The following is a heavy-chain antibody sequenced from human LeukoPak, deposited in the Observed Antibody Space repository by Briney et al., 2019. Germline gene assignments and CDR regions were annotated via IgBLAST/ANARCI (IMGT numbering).Heavy chain of an antibody. CDR1: GFTFSSYE. J-gene: IGHJ4*02. V-gene: IGHV3-48*03. Sequence: GGSLRLSCAASGFTFSSYEMHWVRQVPGKGLEWVSYISSGGSTIYYADSVKGRFTISRDNAKNSLYLQMNSLRAEDTAVYYCARDTDYGGPFDCWGQGTLVTVSS. CDR2: ISSGGSTI. D-gene: IGHD4-23*01. CDR3: ARDTDYGGPFDC.